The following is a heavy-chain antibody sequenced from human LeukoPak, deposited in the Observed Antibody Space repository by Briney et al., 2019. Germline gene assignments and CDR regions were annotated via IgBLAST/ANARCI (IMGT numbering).Heavy chain of an antibody. CDR3: ARVRVVGYYGSGSYISLENYVDY. D-gene: IGHD3-10*01. J-gene: IGHJ4*02. Sequence: SETLSLTCAVSGFTISSYYWSWIRQPAGKGLEWIGRIYTSGSTNYNPSLKSRVTMSVDTSKNQFSLKLSSVTAADTAVYYCARVRVVGYYGSGSYISLENYVDYCGQGTLVTVSS. CDR2: IYTSGST. CDR1: GFTISSYY. V-gene: IGHV4-4*07.